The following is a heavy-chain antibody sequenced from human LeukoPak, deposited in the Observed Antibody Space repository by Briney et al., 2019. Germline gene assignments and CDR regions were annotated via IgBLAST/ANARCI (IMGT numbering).Heavy chain of an antibody. CDR1: GGSISSYY. D-gene: IGHD2-15*01. V-gene: IGHV4-59*12. CDR3: ARSRPSSYYYYYYYMDV. J-gene: IGHJ6*03. CDR2: IYYSGST. Sequence: NSSETLSLTCTVSGGSISSYYWSWIRQPPGKGLEWIGYIYYSGSTNYNPSLKSRVTISVDTSKNQFSLKLSPVTAADTAVYYCARSRPSSYYYYYYYMDVWGKGTTVTISS.